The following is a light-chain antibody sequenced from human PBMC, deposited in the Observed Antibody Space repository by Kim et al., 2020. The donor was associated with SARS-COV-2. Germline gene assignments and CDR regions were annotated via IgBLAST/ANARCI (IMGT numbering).Light chain of an antibody. J-gene: IGLJ2*01. CDR3: CSHGV. CDR1: SSDVGSNNL. Sequence: VSRSPGLSIPISCTGTSSDVGSNNLVSWYQQHPGKAPKLMIYEVSKRPSGVSNRFSGSRSGNTASLTISGLQAEDEADYYGCSHGVFGGGTQLTVL. CDR2: EVS. V-gene: IGLV2-23*02.